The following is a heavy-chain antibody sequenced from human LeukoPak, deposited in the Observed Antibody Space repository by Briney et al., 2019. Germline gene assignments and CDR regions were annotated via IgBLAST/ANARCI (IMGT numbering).Heavy chain of an antibody. V-gene: IGHV1-8*01. Sequence: ASVNVSFKASGYTFASYDINWVRQATGQGLEWMGWMNPNSGNAGYAQKFQGRVTMTRNTSISTAYMELSSLRSEDTAVYYCARAKVHYGMDVWGQGTTVTVSS. CDR3: ARAKVHYGMDV. CDR2: MNPNSGNA. CDR1: GYTFASYD. J-gene: IGHJ6*02.